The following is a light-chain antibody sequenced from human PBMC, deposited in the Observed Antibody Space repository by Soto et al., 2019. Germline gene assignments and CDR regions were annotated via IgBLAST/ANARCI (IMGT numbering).Light chain of an antibody. CDR1: SSDVGAYNY. CDR2: EVS. V-gene: IGLV2-14*01. Sequence: QSVLTQPASVSGSPGQSITISCTGTSSDVGAYNYVSWYQQQSGKAPKLMIHEVSNRPSGVSNRFSGSKSGNTASLTISGLQAEDEADYYCSSYTSNRFYVFGTGTKVTVL. CDR3: SSYTSNRFYV. J-gene: IGLJ1*01.